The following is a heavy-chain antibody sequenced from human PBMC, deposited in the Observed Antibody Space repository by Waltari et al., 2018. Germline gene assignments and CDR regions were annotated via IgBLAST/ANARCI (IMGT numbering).Heavy chain of an antibody. D-gene: IGHD6-19*01. CDR3: ARGPGIAVAGTGLDY. CDR2: INSDGSST. Sequence: EVQLVESGGGLVQPGGSLRLSCAASGFTFSSYWMHWVRQAPGKGLVWGSRINSDGSSTSYADSVKGRFTISRDNAKNTLYLQMNSLRAEDTAVYYCARGPGIAVAGTGLDYWGQGTLVTVSS. J-gene: IGHJ4*02. V-gene: IGHV3-74*01. CDR1: GFTFSSYW.